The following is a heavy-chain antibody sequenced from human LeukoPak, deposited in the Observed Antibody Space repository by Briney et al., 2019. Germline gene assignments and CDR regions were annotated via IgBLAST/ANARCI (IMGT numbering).Heavy chain of an antibody. J-gene: IGHJ4*02. CDR1: GYTFTSYG. CDR2: ISAYNGNT. CDR3: ARLWDGGGSDYYFDY. V-gene: IGHV1-18*01. D-gene: IGHD2-21*01. Sequence: GASVKVSCKASGYTFTSYGISWVRQAPGQGLEWMGWISAYNGNTNYAQKLQGRVTMTTDTSTSTAYMELRSLRSDDTAVYYCARLWDGGGSDYYFDYWGQGTLVTVSS.